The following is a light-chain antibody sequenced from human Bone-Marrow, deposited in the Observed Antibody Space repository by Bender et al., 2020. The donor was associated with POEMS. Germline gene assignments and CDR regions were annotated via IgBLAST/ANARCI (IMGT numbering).Light chain of an antibody. J-gene: IGLJ1*01. V-gene: IGLV8-61*01. CDR2: DTN. Sequence: VTQEPSFSVSPGGTVTLTCGLSFGSVSTSHYASWYQQTPGQAPRTLIYDTNTRSSGVPDRFSGSILGNKAALTITGAQADDESDYYCCSYAGSYTYVFGTGTKVTVL. CDR3: CSYAGSYTYV. CDR1: FGSVSTSHY.